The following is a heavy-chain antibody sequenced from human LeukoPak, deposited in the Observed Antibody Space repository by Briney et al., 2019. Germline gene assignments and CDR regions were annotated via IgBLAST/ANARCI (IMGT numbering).Heavy chain of an antibody. J-gene: IGHJ4*02. CDR1: GYTFTSNY. Sequence: ASVKVSCKASGYTFTSNYIHWVRQAPRQGLEWMGVIYPRDGSTSYAQKFQGRVTVPRDTSTSTVHMELSGLRSEDTAVYYCARDQEGFDYWGQGTLVTVSS. V-gene: IGHV1-46*01. CDR2: IYPRDGST. CDR3: ARDQEGFDY.